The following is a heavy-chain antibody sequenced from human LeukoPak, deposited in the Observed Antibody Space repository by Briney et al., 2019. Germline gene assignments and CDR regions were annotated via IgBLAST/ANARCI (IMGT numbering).Heavy chain of an antibody. Sequence: ASVKVSCKASGYTFTSYGISWVRQAPGQGLEWMGGIIPIFGTANYAQKFQGRVTTTADESTSTAYMELSSLRSEDTAVYYCARSPNRGNPFDPWGQGTLVTVSS. CDR3: ARSPNRGNPFDP. CDR1: GYTFTSYG. D-gene: IGHD1-14*01. V-gene: IGHV1-69*13. J-gene: IGHJ5*02. CDR2: IIPIFGTA.